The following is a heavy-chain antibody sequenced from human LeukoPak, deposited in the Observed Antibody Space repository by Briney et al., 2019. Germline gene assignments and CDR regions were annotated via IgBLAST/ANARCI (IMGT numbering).Heavy chain of an antibody. Sequence: PSETLSLTCAVSGGSISSSNWWSWVRQPPGKGLEWIGEIYHSGGTNYNPSLKSRVTISVDTSKNQFSLKLSSVTAADTAVYYCARVYSSGWYFWGQGTLVTVSS. D-gene: IGHD6-19*01. CDR3: ARVYSSGWYF. V-gene: IGHV4-4*02. CDR1: GGSISSSNW. J-gene: IGHJ4*02. CDR2: IYHSGGT.